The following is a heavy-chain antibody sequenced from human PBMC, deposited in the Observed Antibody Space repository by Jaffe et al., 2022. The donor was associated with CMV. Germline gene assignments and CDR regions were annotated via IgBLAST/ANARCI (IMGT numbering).Heavy chain of an antibody. V-gene: IGHV4-39*01. CDR2: IYYSGST. J-gene: IGHJ4*02. CDR3: ARHVGIVGATWVDYFDY. Sequence: QLQLQESGPGLVKPSETLSLTCTVSGGSISSSSYYWGWIRQPPGKGLEWIGSIYYSGSTYYNPSLKSRVTISVDTSKNQFSLKLSSVTAADTAVYYCARHVGIVGATWVDYFDYWGQGTLVTVSS. D-gene: IGHD1-26*01. CDR1: GGSISSSSYY.